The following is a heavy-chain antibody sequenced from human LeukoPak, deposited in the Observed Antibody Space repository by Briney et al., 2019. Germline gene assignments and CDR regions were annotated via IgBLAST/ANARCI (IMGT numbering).Heavy chain of an antibody. CDR2: IKSKTDGGTT. CDR3: TTSIVATIYFDY. J-gene: IGHJ4*02. Sequence: GGSLRLSCAASGFTFSNAWMSWVRHAPGKGLEWVVRIKSKTDGGTTDYAAPVKGRFTISRDDSKNTLYLQMNSLKTEDTAVYYCTTSIVATIYFDYWGQGTLVTVSS. V-gene: IGHV3-15*01. D-gene: IGHD5-12*01. CDR1: GFTFSNAW.